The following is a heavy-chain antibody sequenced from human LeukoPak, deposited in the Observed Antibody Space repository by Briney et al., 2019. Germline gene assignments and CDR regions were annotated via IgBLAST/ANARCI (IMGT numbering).Heavy chain of an antibody. J-gene: IGHJ4*02. CDR2: IYYSGST. CDR3: ARVTKDYYGSGSYASVLFDY. Sequence: PSETLSLTCVVSGGSISSSTWWSWVRQPPGKGLEWIGSIYYSGSTYYNPSLESRVTISVDTSKNQFSLKLSSVTAADTAVYYCARVTKDYYGSGSYASVLFDYWGQGTLVTVSS. V-gene: IGHV4-4*02. CDR1: GGSISSSTW. D-gene: IGHD3-10*01.